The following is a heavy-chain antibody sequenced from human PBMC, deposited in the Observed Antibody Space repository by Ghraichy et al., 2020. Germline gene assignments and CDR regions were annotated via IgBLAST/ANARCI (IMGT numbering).Heavy chain of an antibody. CDR3: ARESGRRTAVGAFDI. V-gene: IGHV4-59*01. Sequence: QTLSLTCTVSGGSISSYYWSWIRQPPGRGLEWVGYMYYSGTTNYNPSLKNRLTISIDTSKNQFSLKLSSVTAADTAVYYCARESGRRTAVGAFDIWGQGTMVTVSS. CDR1: GGSISSYY. J-gene: IGHJ3*02. CDR2: MYYSGTT. D-gene: IGHD4-23*01.